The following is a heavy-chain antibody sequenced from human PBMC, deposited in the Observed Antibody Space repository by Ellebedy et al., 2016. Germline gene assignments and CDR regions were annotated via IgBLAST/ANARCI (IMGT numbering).Heavy chain of an antibody. J-gene: IGHJ5*02. V-gene: IGHV4-39*07. Sequence: SETLSLXXTVSGDSISSSNYYWGWIRQPPGKGLEWIGEINHSGSTYYNPSLKSRVTISVDTSKNQFSLKLSSVTAADTAVYYCARVAWCGGDCGNWFDPWGQGTLVTVSS. D-gene: IGHD2-21*02. CDR2: INHSGST. CDR3: ARVAWCGGDCGNWFDP. CDR1: GDSISSSNYY.